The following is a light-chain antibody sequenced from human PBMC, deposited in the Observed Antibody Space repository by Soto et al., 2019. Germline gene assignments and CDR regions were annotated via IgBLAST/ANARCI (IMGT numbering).Light chain of an antibody. CDR2: DAS. CDR1: ESVVSNY. CDR3: QQYGSIPWT. J-gene: IGKJ1*01. Sequence: IALKQSLDTLSLSSGERATLSGLATESVVSNYLAGYQLKPGQAPRLLIYDASSRATGIPDRFSGSGSGTDFTLTISRLEPEDFAVYYCQQYGSIPWTFGQGTNVDIK. V-gene: IGKV3-20*01.